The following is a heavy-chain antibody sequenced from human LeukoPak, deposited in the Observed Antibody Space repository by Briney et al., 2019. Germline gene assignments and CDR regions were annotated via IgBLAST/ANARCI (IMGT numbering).Heavy chain of an antibody. J-gene: IGHJ6*02. CDR1: GYTFTSYY. D-gene: IGHD5-18*01. Sequence: ASVKVSCKASGYTFTSYYMNWVRQAPGQGLEGMGIINPSGSSTTYAQKFQGRVTMTRDTSTSTVYMELSSLRSEDTAVYYCARDIGGYSYGYESGMDVWGQGTTVTVSS. CDR2: INPSGSST. V-gene: IGHV1-46*01. CDR3: ARDIGGYSYGYESGMDV.